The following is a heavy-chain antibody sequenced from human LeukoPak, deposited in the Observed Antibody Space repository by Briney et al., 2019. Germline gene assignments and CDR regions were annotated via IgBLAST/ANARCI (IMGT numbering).Heavy chain of an antibody. CDR1: RFSFSYYA. J-gene: IGHJ4*02. CDR3: ARHRAYTYAFYGGNPLDY. V-gene: IGHV3-30*04. D-gene: IGHD4-23*01. Sequence: GRCLRLSRAASRFSFSYYAMDCARQAPGKWLGWVIIISLVGSNKYYTDSVKGRFTISKDISKLTLHLKMNSLRVEDTAVYYCARHRAYTYAFYGGNPLDYWGQGTVVTVSS. CDR2: ISLVGSNK.